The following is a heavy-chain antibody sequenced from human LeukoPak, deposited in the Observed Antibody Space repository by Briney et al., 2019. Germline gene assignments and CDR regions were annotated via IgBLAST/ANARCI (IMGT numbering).Heavy chain of an antibody. D-gene: IGHD4-17*01. CDR3: GTGDY. Sequence: PSETLSLTCTVSGGSISSGGYYWGWIRQPPGEGLEWLGSFYYSGSTYHNPSLKSRVTISVDTSKNQFSLKLSSVTAADTAVYYCGTGDYWGQGTLVTVSS. CDR2: FYYSGST. V-gene: IGHV4-39*01. J-gene: IGHJ4*02. CDR1: GGSISSGGYY.